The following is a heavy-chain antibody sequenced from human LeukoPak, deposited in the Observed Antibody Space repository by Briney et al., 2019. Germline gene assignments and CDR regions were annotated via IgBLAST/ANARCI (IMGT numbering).Heavy chain of an antibody. V-gene: IGHV4-59*08. CDR2: IYYSGST. CDR3: ARTFIAVAVKGGAGADY. CDR1: GGSISSYY. J-gene: IGHJ4*02. Sequence: SETLSLTCTVSGGSISSYYWSWIRQPPGKGLEWIGYIYYSGSTYYNPSLKSRVTISVDTSKNQFSLKLSSVTAADTAVYYCARTFIAVAVKGGAGADYWGQGTLVTVSS. D-gene: IGHD6-19*01.